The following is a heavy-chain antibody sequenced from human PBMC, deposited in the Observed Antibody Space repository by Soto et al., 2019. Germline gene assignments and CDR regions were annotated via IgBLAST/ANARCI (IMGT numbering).Heavy chain of an antibody. J-gene: IGHJ4*02. D-gene: IGHD2-2*02. V-gene: IGHV1-69*06. Sequence: AASVKVSCKVSGSRFINYVISWVRQAPGHGLEWLGRIIPIFNSTKYAQSFQGRVTITADKSTSTASLELSSLRSDDTAVYYCAREGRGKKAGYNGLVSLGYWGQGTLVTVSS. CDR3: AREGRGKKAGYNGLVSLGY. CDR1: GSRFINYV. CDR2: IIPIFNST.